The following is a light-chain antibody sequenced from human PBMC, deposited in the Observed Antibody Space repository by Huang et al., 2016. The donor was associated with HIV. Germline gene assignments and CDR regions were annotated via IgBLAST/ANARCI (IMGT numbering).Light chain of an antibody. CDR2: AAS. Sequence: IEMTQSPPSLSASIGDRVTLTCRAGRDISTFLAWFYQKPGKPPKLLIYAASILHSGVPSRFSGSGSGTDFTLTISSLQSEDVGYYYCQKYDSAPRTFGQGTKVDLK. V-gene: IGKV1-27*01. J-gene: IGKJ1*01. CDR3: QKYDSAPRT. CDR1: RDISTF.